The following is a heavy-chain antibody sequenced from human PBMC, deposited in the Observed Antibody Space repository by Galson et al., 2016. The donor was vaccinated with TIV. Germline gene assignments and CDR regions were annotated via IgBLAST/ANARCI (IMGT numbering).Heavy chain of an antibody. Sequence: SLRLSCAASGFTFSSYAMNWVRQAPGKGLEWVAVISYDGTNKYYADSVKGRFTISRDNSKNTLFLQMNSLSAEDTAVYYCARDLSRSVALYDSSVYGMAVRGQGTTVTVSS. V-gene: IGHV3-30*04. CDR2: ISYDGTNK. CDR1: GFTFSSYA. J-gene: IGHJ6*01. D-gene: IGHD3-22*01. CDR3: ARDLSRSVALYDSSVYGMAV.